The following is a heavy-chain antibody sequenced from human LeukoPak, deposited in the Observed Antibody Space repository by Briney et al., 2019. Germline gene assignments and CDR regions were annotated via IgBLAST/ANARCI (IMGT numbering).Heavy chain of an antibody. Sequence: PSQTLSLTCTVSGGSISSGGYYWSWLRQPPGKGLEWIGYIYYSGSTYYNPSLKSRVIISVDTSKNQFSLKLRSVTAADTAVYYCTRDVAVGCSSTSCFLDYWGQGTLVTVSS. J-gene: IGHJ4*02. CDR2: IYYSGST. V-gene: IGHV4-31*03. CDR1: GGSISSGGYY. D-gene: IGHD2-2*01. CDR3: TRDVAVGCSSTSCFLDY.